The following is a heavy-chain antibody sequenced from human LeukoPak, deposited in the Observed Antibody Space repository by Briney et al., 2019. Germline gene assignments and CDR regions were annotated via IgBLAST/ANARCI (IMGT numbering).Heavy chain of an antibody. CDR1: GFTFSSYD. CDR3: AREGVGRIGDAFDI. V-gene: IGHV3-13*01. D-gene: IGHD1-26*01. CDR2: IGTAGDT. J-gene: IGHJ3*02. Sequence: GGSLRLSCAASGFTFSSYDMHWVRQATGKGLEWVSAIGTAGDTYYPGSVKGRFTISRENAKNSLYLQMNSLRAGDTAVYYCAREGVGRIGDAFDIWGQGTMVTVPS.